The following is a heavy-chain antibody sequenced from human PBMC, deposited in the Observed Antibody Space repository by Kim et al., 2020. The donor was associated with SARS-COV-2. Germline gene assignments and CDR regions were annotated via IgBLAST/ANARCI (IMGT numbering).Heavy chain of an antibody. V-gene: IGHV3-11*03. Sequence: GGSLRLSCAASGFTLSDYYMSWIRQAPGKGLEWVSYISTTGTYTNYADSVKGRFTLSKDNAKNSLYLQMSSLRVEDTAVYYCARRSCGGGSCYYFDSWGQGTLVTVAS. CDR2: ISTTGTYT. CDR1: GFTLSDYY. J-gene: IGHJ4*02. D-gene: IGHD2-15*01. CDR3: ARRSCGGGSCYYFDS.